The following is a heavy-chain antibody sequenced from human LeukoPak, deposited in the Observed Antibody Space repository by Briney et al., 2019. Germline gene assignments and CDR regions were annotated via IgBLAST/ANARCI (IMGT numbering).Heavy chain of an antibody. D-gene: IGHD1-26*01. V-gene: IGHV4-59*01. CDR1: GGSISTYY. J-gene: IGHJ4*02. CDR3: ARSRSGTYGNFDH. Sequence: SETLSLTCTVSGGSISTYYWSWIRQPPGKGLEWIGFIYYSGSTSYNPSLKSRVTIPVDTSKNQFSLKLSSVTAADTAVYYCARSRSGTYGNFDHWGQGTLVTVSS. CDR2: IYYSGST.